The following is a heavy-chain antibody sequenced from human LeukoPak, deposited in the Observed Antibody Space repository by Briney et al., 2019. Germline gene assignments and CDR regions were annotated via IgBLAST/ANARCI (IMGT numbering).Heavy chain of an antibody. Sequence: GASVKVSCKASGYMFTGNYLHWVRQAPGQGLEWMGWINPNSGGTNYGQKFQGRVIMTGDSSSSTAYMELGRLRSDDAAVYFCARGRGWRQLVLDYWGQGTPVTVSS. CDR3: ARGRGWRQLVLDY. V-gene: IGHV1-2*02. CDR1: GYMFTGNY. J-gene: IGHJ4*02. CDR2: INPNSGGT. D-gene: IGHD6-13*01.